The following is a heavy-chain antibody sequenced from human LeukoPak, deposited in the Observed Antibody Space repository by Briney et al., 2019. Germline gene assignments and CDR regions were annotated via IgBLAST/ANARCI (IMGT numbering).Heavy chain of an antibody. CDR2: ISGSGGST. D-gene: IGHD3-3*01. CDR3: AKEARITIFGVVSYVGDDY. Sequence: GGSLRLSCAASGFTFSSYAMSWARQAPGKGLEWVSAISGSGGSTYYADSVKGRFTISRDNSKNTLYLQMNSLRAEDTAVYYCAKEARITIFGVVSYVGDDYWGQGTLVTVSS. CDR1: GFTFSSYA. J-gene: IGHJ4*02. V-gene: IGHV3-23*01.